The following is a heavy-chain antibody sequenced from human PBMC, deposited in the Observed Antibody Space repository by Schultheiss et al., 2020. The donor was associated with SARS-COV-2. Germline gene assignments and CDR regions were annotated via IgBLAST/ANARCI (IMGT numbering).Heavy chain of an antibody. D-gene: IGHD3-22*01. CDR3: ARAQYYYDSSGYYPDY. Sequence: SVKVSCKASGGTFSSYTISWVRQAPGQGLEWMGRIIPILGIANYAQKFQGRVTITADKSTSTAYMELSSLRSEDTAVYYCARAQYYYDSSGYYPDYWGQGTLVTVSS. J-gene: IGHJ4*02. CDR2: IIPILGIA. CDR1: GGTFSSYT. V-gene: IGHV1-69*02.